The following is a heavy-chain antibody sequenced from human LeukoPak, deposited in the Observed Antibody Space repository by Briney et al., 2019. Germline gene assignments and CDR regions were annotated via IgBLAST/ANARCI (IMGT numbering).Heavy chain of an antibody. D-gene: IGHD1-26*01. CDR2: IYYSGNT. CDR3: ASEAHREGGFDS. CDR1: GGSTGSSRYF. Sequence: SETLSLTCTVSGGSTGSSRYFWGWIRQPPGKGLEWIANIYYSGNTFYNPSLRSRVTISIDTSKNQFSLTLSSVTAADTAVYYCASEAHREGGFDSWGPGFLVTVSS. J-gene: IGHJ4*02. V-gene: IGHV4-39*01.